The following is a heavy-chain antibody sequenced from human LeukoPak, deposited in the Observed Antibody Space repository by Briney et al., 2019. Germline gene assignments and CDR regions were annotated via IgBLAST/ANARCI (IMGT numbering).Heavy chain of an antibody. Sequence: PSETLSLTCAVYGGSFSGYYWGWIRQPPGKGLEWIGEINHSGSTNYNPSLKSRVTISVDTSKNQFSLKLSSVTAADTAVYYCARARGGISRGYSYGFFDYWGQGTLVTVSS. J-gene: IGHJ4*02. V-gene: IGHV4-34*01. CDR2: INHSGST. CDR1: GGSFSGYY. CDR3: ARARGGISRGYSYGFFDY. D-gene: IGHD5-18*01.